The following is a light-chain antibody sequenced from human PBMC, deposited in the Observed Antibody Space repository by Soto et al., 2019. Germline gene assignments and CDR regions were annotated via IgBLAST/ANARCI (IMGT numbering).Light chain of an antibody. CDR2: EVR. V-gene: IGLV2-14*03. CDR3: GSYASATLI. CDR1: SSDIGAYDY. Sequence: QSVLTQPASVSGSPGQSITISCTGTSSDIGAYDYVSWFQQYSGKAPTLIIYEVRFRPSGVSSRFSGSKSGNTASLTISGLQTEDEADYYCGSYASATLIFGGGTKVTVL. J-gene: IGLJ2*01.